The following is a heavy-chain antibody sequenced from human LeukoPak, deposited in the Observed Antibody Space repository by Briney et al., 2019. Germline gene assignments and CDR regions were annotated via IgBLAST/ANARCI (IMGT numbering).Heavy chain of an antibody. CDR2: ISNSGTTM. CDR1: GFTFSDYY. J-gene: IGHJ4*02. V-gene: IGHV3-11*04. CDR3: AREPPYCSSTSCPFDY. D-gene: IGHD2-2*01. Sequence: GGSLRLSCAASGFTFSDYYMTWIRQAPGKGLEWVSYISNSGTTMYYADSVTGRFTISRDNAKKSLYLQMNSLRAEDTAVYYCAREPPYCSSTSCPFDYWGQGTLVTVSS.